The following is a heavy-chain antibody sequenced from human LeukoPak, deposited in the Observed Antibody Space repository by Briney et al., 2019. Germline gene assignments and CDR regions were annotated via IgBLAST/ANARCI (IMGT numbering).Heavy chain of an antibody. D-gene: IGHD3-10*01. Sequence: GRSLRPSCAGSGFSFGDYWMTWVRQAPGKGLEWVADMKQDGREKWYVESVKGRFTISRDNAKHSLYLQMNSLRAEDPAVYYCARGAGVFDYWGQGTLVTVSS. J-gene: IGHJ4*02. CDR3: ARGAGVFDY. CDR2: MKQDGREK. CDR1: GFSFGDYW. V-gene: IGHV3-7*01.